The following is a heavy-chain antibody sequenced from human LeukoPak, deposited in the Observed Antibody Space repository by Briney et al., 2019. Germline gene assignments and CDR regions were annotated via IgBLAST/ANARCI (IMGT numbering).Heavy chain of an antibody. CDR2: ISGSGGRT. J-gene: IGHJ4*02. D-gene: IGHD6-13*01. CDR3: AKKASGVAAAGPYYFDY. V-gene: IGHV3-23*01. Sequence: PGGSLRLSCAASGFTFSSYAMSWVRQAPGKGLEWVSAISGSGGRTYYADSVKGRFTISRDNSKNTLYLQMNSLRAEDTAVYYCAKKASGVAAAGPYYFDYWGQGTLVTVSS. CDR1: GFTFSSYA.